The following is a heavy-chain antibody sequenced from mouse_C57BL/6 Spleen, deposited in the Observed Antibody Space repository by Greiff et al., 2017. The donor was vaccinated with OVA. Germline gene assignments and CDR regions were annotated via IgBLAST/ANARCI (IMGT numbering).Heavy chain of an antibody. CDR3: ARRETTVVGDWYFDV. CDR2: IDPSDSYT. J-gene: IGHJ1*03. V-gene: IGHV1-59*01. Sequence: QVQLQQPGAELVRPGTSVTLSCKASGYTFTSYWMHWVKQRPGQGLEWIGVIDPSDSYTNYNQQLKGKATLTVDTSSSTAYMQLSSLTSEDSAVYYCARRETTVVGDWYFDVWGTGTTVTVSS. D-gene: IGHD1-1*01. CDR1: GYTFTSYW.